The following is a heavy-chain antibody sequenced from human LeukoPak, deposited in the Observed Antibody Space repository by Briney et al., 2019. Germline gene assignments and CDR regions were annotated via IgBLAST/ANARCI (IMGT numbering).Heavy chain of an antibody. CDR1: GGSISSNY. CDR3: AAGGYCGGDCYSPVDY. V-gene: IGHV4-59*12. D-gene: IGHD2-21*02. J-gene: IGHJ4*02. Sequence: PSETLSLTCTISGGSISSNYWSWIRQPPGKGLEWIGYIYYSGRTKSNPSLNSRVTISLDTSRNQFSLRLSSVTAADTAVYYCAAGGYCGGDCYSPVDYWGQGTLVTVSS. CDR2: IYYSGRT.